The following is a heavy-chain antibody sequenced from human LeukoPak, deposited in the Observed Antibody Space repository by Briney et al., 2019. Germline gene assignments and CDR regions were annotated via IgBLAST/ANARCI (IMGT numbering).Heavy chain of an antibody. CDR2: ISSSSSYI. CDR3: ASRHSSSWYYYYYYMDV. V-gene: IGHV3-21*01. D-gene: IGHD6-13*01. Sequence: GGSLRLSCAASGFTFSSYSMNWVRQAPGKGLEWVSSISSSSSYIYYADSVKGRFTISRDNAKNSLYLQMNSLRAEDTAVYYCASRHSSSWYYYYYYMDVRGKGTTVTVSS. J-gene: IGHJ6*03. CDR1: GFTFSSYS.